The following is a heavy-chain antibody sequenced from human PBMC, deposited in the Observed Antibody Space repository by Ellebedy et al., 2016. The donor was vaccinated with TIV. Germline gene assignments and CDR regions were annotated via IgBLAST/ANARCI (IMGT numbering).Heavy chain of an antibody. Sequence: LSLTXAASGFTFSSYAMHWVRQAPGKGLEWVAAISYDGSNENYVDSVKGRFTISRDNSKSTLYLQMNTLRAEDTAVYYCARDRTYYDTRGYDWYFDLWGRGTLVTVSS. CDR2: ISYDGSNE. J-gene: IGHJ2*01. D-gene: IGHD3-22*01. V-gene: IGHV3-30*04. CDR1: GFTFSSYA. CDR3: ARDRTYYDTRGYDWYFDL.